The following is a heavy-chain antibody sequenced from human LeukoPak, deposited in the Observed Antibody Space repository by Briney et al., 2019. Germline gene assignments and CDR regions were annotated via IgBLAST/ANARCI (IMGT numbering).Heavy chain of an antibody. V-gene: IGHV3-23*01. Sequence: PGGSLRLSCAASGFTFSSFGMTWVRQAPGKGLEWVSAISDNGGSIFYADSVKGRFTISRDNSKNSLYLQMNSLRADDTAVYYCVEIAPDLPWGQGTLVTVS. CDR2: ISDNGGSI. J-gene: IGHJ5*02. CDR3: VEIAPDLP. D-gene: IGHD2-21*01. CDR1: GFTFSSFG.